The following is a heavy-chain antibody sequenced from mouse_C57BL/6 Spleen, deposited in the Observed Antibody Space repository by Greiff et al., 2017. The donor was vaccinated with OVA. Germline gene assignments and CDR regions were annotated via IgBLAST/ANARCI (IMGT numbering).Heavy chain of an antibody. CDR2: INPNNGGT. V-gene: IGHV1-22*01. CDR3: AGGGYGYDAMDY. D-gene: IGHD1-1*02. CDR1: GYTFTDYN. Sequence: VQLQQSGPELVKPGASVKMSCKASGYTFTDYNMHWVKQSHGKSLEWIGYINPNNGGTSYTQKFKGKATLTVNKSSSTAYMELRSLTSEDSAVYYCAGGGYGYDAMDYWGQGTSVTVSS. J-gene: IGHJ4*01.